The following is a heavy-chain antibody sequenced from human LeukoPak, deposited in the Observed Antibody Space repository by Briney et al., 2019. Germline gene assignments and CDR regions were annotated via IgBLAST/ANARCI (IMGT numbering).Heavy chain of an antibody. CDR2: IKQDGSEK. V-gene: IGHV3-7*01. CDR1: GFTFSSYW. J-gene: IGHJ4*02. CDR3: ARYQSYYDSSGYYSH. Sequence: GGSLRLSCAASGFTFSSYWMTWVRQAPGKGLEWVANIKQDGSEKYYVDSVKGRFTISRDNAKNSLYLQMNSLRAEDTAVYYCARYQSYYDSSGYYSHWGQGTLVTVSS. D-gene: IGHD3-22*01.